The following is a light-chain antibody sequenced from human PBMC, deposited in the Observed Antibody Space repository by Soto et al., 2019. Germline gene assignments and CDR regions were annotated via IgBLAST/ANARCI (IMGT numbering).Light chain of an antibody. J-gene: IGLJ3*02. CDR1: SSDFGAYNY. Sequence: QSALTQPASVAGSPGQSITISCTGTSSDFGAYNYVSWYQQHPGKAPKLMIYDVSSRPSGVSNRFSGSKSGNTASLTISGLQAEDEADYYCSSYTSSSTLVFGGGTKLAVL. CDR2: DVS. V-gene: IGLV2-14*01. CDR3: SSYTSSSTLV.